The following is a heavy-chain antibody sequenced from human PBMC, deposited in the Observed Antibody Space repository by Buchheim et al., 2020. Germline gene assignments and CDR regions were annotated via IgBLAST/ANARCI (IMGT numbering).Heavy chain of an antibody. J-gene: IGHJ6*02. V-gene: IGHV2-70*15. CDR2: IDWDEDE. Sequence: QVTLRESGPALVKPTQTLTLTCSFSGFSLSTNRMCVSWMRQPPGKALEWLARIDWDEDEYYSASLRARLTISKDNPRNQVGLTLTNVGPADTGTYYCARGPTDYFYQYGMDVWGQGNT. CDR1: GFSLSTNRMC. CDR3: ARGPTDYFYQYGMDV.